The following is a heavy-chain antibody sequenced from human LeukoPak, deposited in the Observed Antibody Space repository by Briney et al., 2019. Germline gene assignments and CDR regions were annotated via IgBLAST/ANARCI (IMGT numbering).Heavy chain of an antibody. Sequence: GGSLRLSCAASGFTFDVYAMHWVRQAPGKGLEWVSGISWNSGSLGYADSVKGRFTISKDNAKNSLYLQMNSLRAEDTALYYCAKDSRYYYDSSGYHDYWGQGTLVTVSS. CDR3: AKDSRYYYDSSGYHDY. CDR2: ISWNSGSL. CDR1: GFTFDVYA. J-gene: IGHJ4*02. V-gene: IGHV3-9*01. D-gene: IGHD3-22*01.